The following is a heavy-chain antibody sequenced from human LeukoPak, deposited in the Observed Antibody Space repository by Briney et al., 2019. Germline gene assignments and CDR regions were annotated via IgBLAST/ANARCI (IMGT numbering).Heavy chain of an antibody. CDR3: AKDAEGYDILTGYHYFDY. D-gene: IGHD3-9*01. V-gene: IGHV3-9*01. CDR2: ISWNSGSI. Sequence: SLRLSCAASGFTFDDYAMHWVRQAPGKGLEWVSGISWNSGSIGYADSVKGRFTISRDNAKNSLYLQMNSLRAEDTALYYCAKDAEGYDILTGYHYFDYWGQGTLVTVSS. J-gene: IGHJ4*02. CDR1: GFTFDDYA.